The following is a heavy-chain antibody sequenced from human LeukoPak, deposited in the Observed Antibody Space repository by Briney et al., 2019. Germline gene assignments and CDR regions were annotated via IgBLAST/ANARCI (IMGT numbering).Heavy chain of an antibody. CDR3: AKVPSGSSDRFDY. CDR2: ISGSGDNT. J-gene: IGHJ4*02. CDR1: GFTFSSHG. Sequence: GGSLRLSCAASGFTFSSHGMSWVRQAPGKGLEWVSTISGSGDNTYYADSVKGRFTISRDNSKNTLYLQMNSLRAEDTAVYYCAKVPSGSSDRFDYWGQGTLVTVSS. V-gene: IGHV3-23*01. D-gene: IGHD1-26*01.